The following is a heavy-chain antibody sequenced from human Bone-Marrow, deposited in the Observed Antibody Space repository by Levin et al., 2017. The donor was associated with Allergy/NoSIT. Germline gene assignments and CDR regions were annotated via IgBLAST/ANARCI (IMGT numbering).Heavy chain of an antibody. CDR1: GFPFSDYY. CDR2: IGGSGGSI. V-gene: IGHV3-11*01. D-gene: IGHD2-2*01. J-gene: IGHJ5*02. CDR3: ARLGYCSTTSCKGDWFDP. Sequence: PGGSLRLSCAGSGFPFSDYYMSWIRQAPGKGLEWVSYIGGSGGSIYYADSVKGRFTISRDNAKNSLYLQMNSLRAEDTAVYYCARLGYCSTTSCKGDWFDPWGQGTLVTVSS.